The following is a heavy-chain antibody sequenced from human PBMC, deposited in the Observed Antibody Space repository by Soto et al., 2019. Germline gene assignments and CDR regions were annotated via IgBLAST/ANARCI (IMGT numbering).Heavy chain of an antibody. J-gene: IGHJ4*02. CDR1: GYTFTGYY. CDR2: INPNSGGT. V-gene: IGHV1-2*02. D-gene: IGHD3-10*01. Sequence: ASVKVSCKASGYTFTGYYMHWVRQAPGQGLEWMGWINPNSGGTNYAQKFQGRVTMIRDTSISTAYMELSRLRSDDTAVYYCARSLSTIGGRPDSWGQGTLVTVSS. CDR3: ARSLSTIGGRPDS.